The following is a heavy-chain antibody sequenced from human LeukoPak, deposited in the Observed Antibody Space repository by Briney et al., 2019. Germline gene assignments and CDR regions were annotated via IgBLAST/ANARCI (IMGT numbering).Heavy chain of an antibody. CDR2: IYYSGST. D-gene: IGHD5-12*01. J-gene: IGHJ6*02. Sequence: SETLSLTCTVSGGSISSYYWSWIRQPPGKGLEWIGYIYYSGSTNYNPSLKSRVTISVDTSKNQFSLKLSSVTAADTAVYYCARDRLFMWYGGYDSRKDYYYYYGMDVWGQGTMVTVSS. CDR3: ARDRLFMWYGGYDSRKDYYYYYGMDV. CDR1: GGSISSYY. V-gene: IGHV4-59*01.